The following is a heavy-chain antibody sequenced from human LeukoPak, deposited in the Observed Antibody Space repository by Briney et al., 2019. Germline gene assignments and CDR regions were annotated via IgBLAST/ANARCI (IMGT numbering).Heavy chain of an antibody. CDR3: ARDLAPDILTGYYNDY. Sequence: PGGSLRLSCAASGFTFSSYEMNWVRQAPGKGLEWVSYISSSGSTIYYADSVKGRFTISRDNAKNSLYLQMNSLRAEDTAVYYCARDLAPDILTGYYNDYWGQGTLVTVSS. CDR2: ISSSGSTI. J-gene: IGHJ4*02. CDR1: GFTFSSYE. V-gene: IGHV3-48*03. D-gene: IGHD3-9*01.